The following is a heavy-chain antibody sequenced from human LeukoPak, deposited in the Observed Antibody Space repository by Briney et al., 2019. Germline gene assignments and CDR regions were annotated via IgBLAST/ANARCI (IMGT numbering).Heavy chain of an antibody. D-gene: IGHD2-2*01. CDR1: GFSFRNYW. V-gene: IGHV3-7*01. J-gene: IGHJ4*02. CDR3: AKDLTSGRSRKIIVVPACDY. CDR2: IKQDGSEK. Sequence: GGSLRLSCAASGFSFRNYWMSWVRQAPGKGLEWVADIKQDGSEKNYVDSVKGRFTISRDNAKNSLSLQMNSLRAEDTAVYYCAKDLTSGRSRKIIVVPACDYWGQGTLVTVSS.